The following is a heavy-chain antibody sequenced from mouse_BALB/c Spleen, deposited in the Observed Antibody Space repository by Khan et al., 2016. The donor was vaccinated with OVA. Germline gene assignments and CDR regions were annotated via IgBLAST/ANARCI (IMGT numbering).Heavy chain of an antibody. V-gene: IGHV3-1*02. CDR3: ARSGTTVVAYWYFDV. Sequence: EVQLQESGPDLVKPSQSLSLTCTVTGYSITSGYSWHWIRQFPGNKLEWMGYIHYSGSSNYNPSLKSRISITRDTSKNQFFLQLNSVTTEDTATYYCARSGTTVVAYWYFDVWGAGTTVTVSS. CDR2: IHYSGSS. CDR1: GYSITSGYS. D-gene: IGHD1-1*01. J-gene: IGHJ1*01.